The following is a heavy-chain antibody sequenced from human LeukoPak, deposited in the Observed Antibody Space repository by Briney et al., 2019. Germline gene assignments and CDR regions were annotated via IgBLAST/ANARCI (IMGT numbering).Heavy chain of an antibody. CDR1: GYTFTGYY. Sequence: EASVKVSCKASGYTFTGYYMHWVRPAPGQGLEWMGWINPNSGGTNYAQKFQGRVTMTRDTSISTAYMELSRLRSDDTAVYYCARANNWNDLDYWGQGTLVTVSS. CDR3: ARANNWNDLDY. D-gene: IGHD1-1*01. V-gene: IGHV1-2*02. CDR2: INPNSGGT. J-gene: IGHJ4*02.